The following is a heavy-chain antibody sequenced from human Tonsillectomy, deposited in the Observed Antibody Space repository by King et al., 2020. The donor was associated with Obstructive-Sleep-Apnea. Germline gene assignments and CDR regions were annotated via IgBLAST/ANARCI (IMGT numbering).Heavy chain of an antibody. V-gene: IGHV3-23*04. Sequence: VQLVESGGGLVQPGGSLRLSCAASGFSFSRYALTWVRLAPGKGLRWVSAISGSGGSPYFTYSGKGRFTMSRDNSKNTLYLQMSSLRVEDTAMNHCVKDSDYNSGGYNYPEYWGQRTLVTVSS. J-gene: IGHJ4*02. CDR1: GFSFSRYA. CDR2: ISGSGGSP. CDR3: VKDSDYNSGGYNYPEY. D-gene: IGHD3-22*01.